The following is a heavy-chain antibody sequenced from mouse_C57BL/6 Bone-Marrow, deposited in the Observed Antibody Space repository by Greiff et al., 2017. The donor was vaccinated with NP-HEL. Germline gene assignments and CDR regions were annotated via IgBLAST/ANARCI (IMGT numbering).Heavy chain of an antibody. D-gene: IGHD2-3*01. CDR2: IDTSDSYT. CDR3: ARGPIYDGYYGFAY. Sequence: VQLQQPGAELVMPGASVKLSCKASGYTFTSYWMHWVKQRPGQGLEWIGEIDTSDSYTNYNQKFKGKSTLTVAKSSSTANMQLSSLTSEDSAVYYCARGPIYDGYYGFAYWGQGTLVTVSA. V-gene: IGHV1-69*01. CDR1: GYTFTSYW. J-gene: IGHJ3*01.